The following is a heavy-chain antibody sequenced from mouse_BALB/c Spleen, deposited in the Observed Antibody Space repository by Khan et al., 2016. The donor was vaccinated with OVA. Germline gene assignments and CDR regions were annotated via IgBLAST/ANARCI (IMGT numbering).Heavy chain of an antibody. D-gene: IGHD1-1*01. CDR3: ARGNYYGSNSWFAY. CDR1: GYTFTNYG. J-gene: IGHJ3*01. V-gene: IGHV9-3*02. Sequence: QVQLKQSGPELKKPGETVKISCKASGYTFTNYGINWVKQAPGKGLKWMGWINTNTGEPTYAEEFKGRFAFSLDTSASTAYLQLNNLKNEDTATYFCARGNYYGSNSWFAYWGQGTLVTVSA. CDR2: INTNTGEP.